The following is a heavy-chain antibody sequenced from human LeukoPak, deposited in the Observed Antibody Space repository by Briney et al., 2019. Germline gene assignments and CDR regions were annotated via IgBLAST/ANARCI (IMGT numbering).Heavy chain of an antibody. CDR3: ANGDYVWGSYRY. J-gene: IGHJ4*02. Sequence: GGSLRLSCAASGFTFSSYAMSWVRQAPGKGLEWVSAISGSGGSTYYADSVKGRFTISRDNSKNTLHLQMNSLRAEDTAVYYCANGDYVWGSYRYWGQGTLVTVSS. CDR2: ISGSGGST. V-gene: IGHV3-23*01. CDR1: GFTFSSYA. D-gene: IGHD3-16*02.